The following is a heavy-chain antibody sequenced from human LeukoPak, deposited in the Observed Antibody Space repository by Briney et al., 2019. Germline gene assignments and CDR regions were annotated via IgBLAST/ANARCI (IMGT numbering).Heavy chain of an antibody. CDR1: GFTVSSNY. Sequence: GGSLRLSCAASGFTVSSNYMSWVCQAPGKGLEWVSVIYSGGSTYYADSVKGRFTISRDNSRNTLYLQMNNLRADDTAVYYCAKDGLNWGSGYLDLWGRGILVTVSS. V-gene: IGHV3-66*01. CDR2: IYSGGST. J-gene: IGHJ2*01. CDR3: AKDGLNWGSGYLDL. D-gene: IGHD7-27*01.